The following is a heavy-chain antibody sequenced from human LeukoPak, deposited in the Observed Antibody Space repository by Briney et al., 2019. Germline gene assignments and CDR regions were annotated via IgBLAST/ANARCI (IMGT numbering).Heavy chain of an antibody. J-gene: IGHJ4*02. CDR3: ARDDIVVVVAARPRYYFDY. V-gene: IGHV1-8*01. CDR2: MNPNSGNT. CDR1: GYTFTSYD. Sequence: GASVKVSCKASGYTFTSYDINWVRQATGQGLEWMGWMNPNSGNTGYAQKFQGRVTMTRNTSISTAYMELSSLRSEDTAVYYCARDDIVVVVAARPRYYFDYWGQGTLVTVSS. D-gene: IGHD2-15*01.